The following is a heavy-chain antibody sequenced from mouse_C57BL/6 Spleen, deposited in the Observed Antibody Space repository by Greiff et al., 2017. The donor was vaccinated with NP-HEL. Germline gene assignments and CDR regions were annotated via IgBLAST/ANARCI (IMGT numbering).Heavy chain of an antibody. CDR3: TSSRYYYDAYYAMDY. Sequence: QVQLQESGAELVRPGASVTLSCKASGYTFTDYEMHWVKQTPVHGLEWIGAIDPETGGTAYNQKFKGKAILTADKSSSTAYMELRSLTSEDSAVYYCTSSRYYYDAYYAMDYWGQGTSVTVSS. D-gene: IGHD1-1*01. V-gene: IGHV1-15*01. CDR1: GYTFTDYE. J-gene: IGHJ4*01. CDR2: IDPETGGT.